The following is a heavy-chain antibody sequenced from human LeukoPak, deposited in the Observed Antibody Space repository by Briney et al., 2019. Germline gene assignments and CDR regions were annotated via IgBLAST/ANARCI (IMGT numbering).Heavy chain of an antibody. V-gene: IGHV4-39*01. CDR3: ARQEYSGYELNWFDP. Sequence: ASETLSLTCTVSGGSISSSSYYWGWIRQPPGKGLEWIGSIYYTWTTYYNPSLKSRVTISVDTSKNQFSLKLSSVTAADTAVYYCARQEYSGYELNWFDPWGQGTLVTVSS. CDR2: IYYTWTT. J-gene: IGHJ5*02. CDR1: GGSISSSSYY. D-gene: IGHD5-12*01.